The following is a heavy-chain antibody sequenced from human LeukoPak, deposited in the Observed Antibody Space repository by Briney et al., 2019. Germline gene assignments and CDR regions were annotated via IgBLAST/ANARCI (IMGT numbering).Heavy chain of an antibody. J-gene: IGHJ4*02. D-gene: IGHD2-8*01. CDR1: GLIVSNSY. Sequence: LGGSLRLSCAASGLIVSNSYMNWVRQAPGKGLEWVSVIYYNGNTFYADSVMGRFTISRDNSKNTLYLQVNSLRAEDTAVYYCARDPNGNLHFDYWGQGTLVTVSS. V-gene: IGHV3-53*05. CDR3: ARDPNGNLHFDY. CDR2: IYYNGNT.